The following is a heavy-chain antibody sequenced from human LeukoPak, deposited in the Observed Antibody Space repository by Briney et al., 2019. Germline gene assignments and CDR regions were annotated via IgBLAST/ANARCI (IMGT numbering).Heavy chain of an antibody. CDR3: ARDVPYDSSCYLELDYFDY. CDR1: GFTFSDYY. J-gene: IGHJ4*02. Sequence: GGSLRLSCAASGFTFSDYYMSWIRQAPGKGLEWVSYISSSGSTIYYADSVKGRFTISRDNAKNSLYLQMNSLRAEDTAVYYCARDVPYDSSCYLELDYFDYWGQGTLVTVSS. D-gene: IGHD3-22*01. V-gene: IGHV3-11*01. CDR2: ISSSGSTI.